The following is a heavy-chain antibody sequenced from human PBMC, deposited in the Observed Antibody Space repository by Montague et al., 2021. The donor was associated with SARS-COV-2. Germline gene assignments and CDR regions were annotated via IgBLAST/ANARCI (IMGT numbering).Heavy chain of an antibody. CDR3: ARDAHIGSTWPFSEYGMDV. J-gene: IGHJ6*02. V-gene: IGHV6-1*01. CDR1: GDSVSSNNAA. CDR2: TNYRSKWHY. D-gene: IGHD6-13*01. Sequence: CAISGDSVSSNNAAWNWIRQSPSRGLEWLGRTNYRSKWHYDYAVSVKSRILIIPNTSGNQFSLQLNSVTPEDTAVYYCARDAHIGSTWPFSEYGMDVWGQGTTVTVSS.